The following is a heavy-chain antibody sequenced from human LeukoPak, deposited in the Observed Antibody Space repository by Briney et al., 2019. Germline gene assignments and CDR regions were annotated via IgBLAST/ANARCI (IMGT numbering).Heavy chain of an antibody. CDR1: GFTFSSYW. CDR3: AKDIAAAGGPCAY. J-gene: IGHJ4*02. Sequence: PGGSLRLSCAASGFTFSSYWMSWVRQAPGKGLEWVALIRSDGSDKYYADSVKGRFTISRDNSKNTLFLQMNSLRAEDTAVYYCAKDIAAAGGPCAYWGRGTLVTVSS. D-gene: IGHD6-13*01. CDR2: IRSDGSDK. V-gene: IGHV3-30*02.